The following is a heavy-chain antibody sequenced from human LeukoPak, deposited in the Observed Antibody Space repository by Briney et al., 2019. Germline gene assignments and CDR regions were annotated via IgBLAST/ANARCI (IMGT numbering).Heavy chain of an antibody. CDR1: GGSISSFY. CDR3: ARGYSGSYGRFDY. J-gene: IGHJ4*02. D-gene: IGHD1-26*01. V-gene: IGHV4-59*01. CDR2: MYYSGNT. Sequence: SETLSLTCTVSGGSISSFYWRWVRQPPGKGLEWIGYMYYSGNTNYNPSLKNRVTISVDTSKNQFSLKLSSVTAADTAVYYCARGYSGSYGRFDYWGQGTLATVSS.